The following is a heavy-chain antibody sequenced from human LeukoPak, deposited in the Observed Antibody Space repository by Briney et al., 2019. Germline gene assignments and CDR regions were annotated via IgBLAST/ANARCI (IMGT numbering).Heavy chain of an antibody. CDR3: ARDSGGSYREWFDP. J-gene: IGHJ5*02. D-gene: IGHD1-26*01. CDR1: GYSISSGYY. CDR2: IYHSGST. V-gene: IGHV4-38-2*02. Sequence: PSETLSLTCSVSGYSISSGYYWGWIRQPPGKGLEWIGSIYHSGSTYYNPSLKSRVTISVDTSKNQFSLKPSSVTAADTAVYYCARDSGGSYREWFDPWGQGTLVTVSS.